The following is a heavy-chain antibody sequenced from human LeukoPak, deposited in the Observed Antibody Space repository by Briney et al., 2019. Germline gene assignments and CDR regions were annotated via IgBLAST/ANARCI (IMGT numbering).Heavy chain of an antibody. CDR2: IKQDGSEK. V-gene: IGHV3-7*01. Sequence: GGSLRLSCAASGFTFSSYWMSWVRQAPGKGLEWVAHIKQDGSEKYYVDSVKGRFTISRDNAKNSLYLQMNSLRAEDTAVYYCARPTGRRNYDFWSGLDAFDIWGQGTMVTVSS. CDR1: GFTFSSYW. CDR3: ARPTGRRNYDFWSGLDAFDI. J-gene: IGHJ3*02. D-gene: IGHD3-3*01.